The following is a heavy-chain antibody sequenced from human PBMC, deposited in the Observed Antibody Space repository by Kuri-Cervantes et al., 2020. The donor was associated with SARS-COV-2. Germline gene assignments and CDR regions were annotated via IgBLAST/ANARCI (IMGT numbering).Heavy chain of an antibody. Sequence: GESLKISCAASGFTFSSYSMNWVRQAPGKGLEWVSYISSSSSIIYYAGSVKGRFTISRDNAKNSLYLQMNSLRAEDTAVYYCARGRYDFDYWGQGTLVTVSS. V-gene: IGHV3-48*01. D-gene: IGHD3-22*01. CDR2: ISSSSSII. CDR3: ARGRYDFDY. CDR1: GFTFSSYS. J-gene: IGHJ4*02.